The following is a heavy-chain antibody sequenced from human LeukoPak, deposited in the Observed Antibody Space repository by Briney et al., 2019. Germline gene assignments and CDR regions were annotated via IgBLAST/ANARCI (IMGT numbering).Heavy chain of an antibody. CDR3: ARLDVYGFDP. CDR2: IYYSGST. CDR1: GGSISSYY. D-gene: IGHD3-10*01. J-gene: IGHJ5*02. Sequence: PSEALSLTCTVSGGSISSYYWSWIRQPPGKGLEWIGYIYYSGSTNYNPSLKSRVTISVDTSKNQFSLKLSSVTAADTAVYYCARLDVYGFDPWGQGTLVTVSS. V-gene: IGHV4-59*08.